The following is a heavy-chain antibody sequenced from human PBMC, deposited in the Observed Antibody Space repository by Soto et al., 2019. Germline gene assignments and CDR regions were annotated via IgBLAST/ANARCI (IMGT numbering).Heavy chain of an antibody. J-gene: IGHJ6*03. Sequence: QVQLVQSGAEVKEPGASVTVSCRASGDRFTDYYMHWVRQAPGQGLEWMGWINPNSGVTKYAQKFQGWVTMTRDTSIRTVYMQLSRLRFDDTAIYYCVRESGGATATLDYYYFYMDVWGTGTTVTVSS. V-gene: IGHV1-2*04. D-gene: IGHD5-12*01. CDR1: GDRFTDYY. CDR3: VRESGGATATLDYYYFYMDV. CDR2: INPNSGVT.